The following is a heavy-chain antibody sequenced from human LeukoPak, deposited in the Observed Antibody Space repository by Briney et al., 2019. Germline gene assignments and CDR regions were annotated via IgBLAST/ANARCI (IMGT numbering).Heavy chain of an antibody. J-gene: IGHJ4*02. D-gene: IGHD2-2*02. CDR2: ISGSGGST. CDR1: GSTFSSYA. V-gene: IGHV3-23*01. Sequence: PGASLRLSCAASGSTFSSYAMSWVRQAPGKGLEWVSAISGSGGSTYYADSVKGRFTISRDNSKNTLYLQMNSLRAEDTAVYYCAKNDCSSTSCYISAFDYWGQGTLVTVSS. CDR3: AKNDCSSTSCYISAFDY.